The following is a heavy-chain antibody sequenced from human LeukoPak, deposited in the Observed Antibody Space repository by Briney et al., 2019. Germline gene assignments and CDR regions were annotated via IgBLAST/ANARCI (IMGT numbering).Heavy chain of an antibody. D-gene: IGHD5-18*01. CDR3: ARGGMYRYSYGFPFDY. Sequence: SETLSLTCTVSGGSISSYYWSWIRQPPGKGLEWIGYIYYSGSTNYNPSLKSRVTISVDTSKNQFSLKLSSVTAADTAVYYCARGGMYRYSYGFPFDYWGQGTLVTVSS. V-gene: IGHV4-59*01. J-gene: IGHJ4*02. CDR2: IYYSGST. CDR1: GGSISSYY.